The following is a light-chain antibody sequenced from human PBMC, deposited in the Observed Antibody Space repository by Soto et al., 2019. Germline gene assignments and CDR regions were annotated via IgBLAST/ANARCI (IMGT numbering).Light chain of an antibody. V-gene: IGKV3-20*01. Sequence: EIVLTQSPDTLSLSPGERATLSCRASQSVSSWLDWYQQKPGQAPRLLIYGATKRATGIPDRFSGSGSGTDFTLTISRLEAEDFAVDYRQQYGDSPRVFGQGTKVDIK. J-gene: IGKJ1*01. CDR2: GAT. CDR1: QSVSSW. CDR3: QQYGDSPRV.